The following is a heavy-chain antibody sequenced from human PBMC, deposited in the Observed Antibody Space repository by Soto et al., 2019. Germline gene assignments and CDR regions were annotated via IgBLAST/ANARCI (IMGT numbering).Heavy chain of an antibody. Sequence: EVQLVESGGGLVQPGGSLRLSCAASGFTFSSYDMHWVRQATGKGLEWVSAIGTAGDTYYPGSVKGRFTISRENAKNSLYLQLNSLRAGDTAVYYCARTPVTTVTTPVWDWYFDLWGRGTLVTVSS. CDR3: ARTPVTTVTTPVWDWYFDL. CDR2: IGTAGDT. J-gene: IGHJ2*01. CDR1: GFTFSSYD. V-gene: IGHV3-13*01. D-gene: IGHD4-17*01.